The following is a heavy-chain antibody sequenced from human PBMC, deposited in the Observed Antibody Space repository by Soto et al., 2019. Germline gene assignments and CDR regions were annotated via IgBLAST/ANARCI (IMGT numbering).Heavy chain of an antibody. CDR2: IKQDGSEK. CDR1: GFTFSSYW. J-gene: IGHJ3*02. V-gene: IGHV3-7*01. Sequence: GGSLRLSCVASGFTFSSYWMSWVRQAPGKGLEWVANIKQDGSEKYYVDSVKGRFTISRDNAKNSLYLQMNSLRAEDTAVYYCARDSSSWYGAFDIWGQGTMVTVSS. D-gene: IGHD6-13*01. CDR3: ARDSSSWYGAFDI.